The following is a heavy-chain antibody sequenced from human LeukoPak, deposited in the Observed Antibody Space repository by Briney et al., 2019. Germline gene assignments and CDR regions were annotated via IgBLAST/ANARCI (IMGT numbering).Heavy chain of an antibody. J-gene: IGHJ5*02. CDR3: ARALVVAATLNWFDP. V-gene: IGHV1-2*04. CDR2: INPNSGGT. CDR1: GYTFTGYY. D-gene: IGHD2-15*01. Sequence: ASVKVSCKASGYTFTGYYMHWVRQAPGQGLEWMGWINPNSGGTNYAQKFQGWVTMTRDTSISTAYMELSSLRSEDTAAYYCARALVVAATLNWFDPWGQGTLVTVSS.